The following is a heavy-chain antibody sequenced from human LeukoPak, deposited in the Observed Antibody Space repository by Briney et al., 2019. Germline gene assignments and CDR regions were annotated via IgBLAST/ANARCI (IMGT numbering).Heavy chain of an antibody. CDR3: ARVLYYYGSGSSQYYYYMDV. CDR2: INHSGST. V-gene: IGHV4-34*01. D-gene: IGHD3-10*01. CDR1: GGSFSGYY. J-gene: IGHJ6*03. Sequence: SETLSLTCAVYGGSFSGYYWSWIRQPPGKGLEWIGEINHSGSTNYNPSLKSRVTISVDTSKNQFSLKLSSVTAADTAVYYCARVLYYYGSGSSQYYYYMDVWGKGTTVTVSS.